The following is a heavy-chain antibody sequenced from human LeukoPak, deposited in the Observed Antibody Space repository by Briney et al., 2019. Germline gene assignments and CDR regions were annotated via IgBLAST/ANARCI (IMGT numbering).Heavy chain of an antibody. V-gene: IGHV3-23*01. CDR3: AKEGCDSSGYCGILYYFDY. D-gene: IGHD3-22*01. CDR2: ISGSAGST. CDR1: GFTFSSYA. J-gene: IGHJ4*02. Sequence: QTGGSLRLSCAASGFTFSSYAMSWVRQAPGKGLEWVSAISGSAGSTYYADSVKGRFTISRDNSKNTLYLQMNSLRAEDTAVYYCAKEGCDSSGYCGILYYFDYWGQGTLVTVSS.